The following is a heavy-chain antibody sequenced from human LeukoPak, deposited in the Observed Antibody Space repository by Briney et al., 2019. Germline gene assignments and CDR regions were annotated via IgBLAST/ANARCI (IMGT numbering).Heavy chain of an antibody. V-gene: IGHV4-34*01. CDR1: GGSFSGYY. CDR3: ARWVGATIPHDAFDI. Sequence: SETLSLTCAVYGGSFSGYYWSWIRQPPGKGLEWIGEINHSGSTNYNPSLKSRVTISVDTSKNQFSLKLSSVTAADTAVYYCARWVGATIPHDAFDIWGQGTMVTVSS. D-gene: IGHD1-26*01. J-gene: IGHJ3*02. CDR2: INHSGST.